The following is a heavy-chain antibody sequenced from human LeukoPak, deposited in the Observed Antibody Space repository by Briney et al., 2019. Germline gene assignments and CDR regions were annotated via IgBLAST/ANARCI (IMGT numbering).Heavy chain of an antibody. V-gene: IGHV3-23*01. CDR2: ISGSGGST. CDR1: GFTFSNYW. D-gene: IGHD3-16*01. J-gene: IGHJ4*02. Sequence: GGSLRLSCAASGFTFSNYWMHWVRQAPGKGLEWVSTISGSGGSTYYADSVKGRFTISRDNSKNTLYLQMNSLRAEDTAVYYCAKDGASDYWGQGTLVTVSS. CDR3: AKDGASDY.